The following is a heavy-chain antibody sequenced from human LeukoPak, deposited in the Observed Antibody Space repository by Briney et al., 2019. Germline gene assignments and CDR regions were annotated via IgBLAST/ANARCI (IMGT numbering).Heavy chain of an antibody. D-gene: IGHD3-3*01. Sequence: ASVKVSCKASGYTFTVYHMHWVRQAPGQELEWMGIINPSDGSTTYAQKFQGRVSITRDMSTSTIYMELSSLRSDDTAVYYCARSVTIFGVATLGYWGQGTPVTVSS. CDR1: GYTFTVYH. CDR3: ARSVTIFGVATLGY. V-gene: IGHV1-46*01. J-gene: IGHJ4*02. CDR2: INPSDGST.